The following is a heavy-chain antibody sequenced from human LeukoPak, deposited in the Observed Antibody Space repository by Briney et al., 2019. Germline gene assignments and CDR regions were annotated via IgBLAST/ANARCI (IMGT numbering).Heavy chain of an antibody. CDR1: GFIFSSYG. V-gene: IGHV3-30*02. Sequence: GGSLRLSCAASGFIFSSYGMHWVRQAPDKGLEWVAFIRYDGSRKYYADSVKGRFTISRDNSKNTLYLQMNSLRAEDTAMYYCAKVSLNMVNDAFDIWGQGAMVSVSS. CDR2: IRYDGSRK. J-gene: IGHJ3*02. D-gene: IGHD4/OR15-4a*01. CDR3: AKVSLNMVNDAFDI.